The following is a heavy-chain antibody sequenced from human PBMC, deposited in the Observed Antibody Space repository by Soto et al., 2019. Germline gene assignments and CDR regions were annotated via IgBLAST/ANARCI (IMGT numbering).Heavy chain of an antibody. CDR1: VFTCSSYA. CDR3: AKEVTPRWFDP. D-gene: IGHD5-18*01. V-gene: IGHV3-23*01. J-gene: IGHJ5*02. Sequence: WWSLRLSCAASVFTCSSYAMSWFRQAPGKGLEWVSAMSGSGGSTYYADSVKGRFTISRDNSKNTLYLQMNSLRAEDTAVYYCAKEVTPRWFDPWGQGTLVTVSS. CDR2: MSGSGGST.